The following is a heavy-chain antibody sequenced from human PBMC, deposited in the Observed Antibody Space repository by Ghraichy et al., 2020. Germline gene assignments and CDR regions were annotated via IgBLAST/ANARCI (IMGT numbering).Heavy chain of an antibody. J-gene: IGHJ5*02. V-gene: IGHV1-46*01. CDR1: GYTFTSYY. Sequence: ASVKVSCKASGYTFTSYYMHWVRQAPGQGLEWMGIINPSGGSTSYAQKFQGRVTMTRDTSTSTVYMELSSLRSEDTAVYYCAREGTSIFMVRGVICWFDPWGQGTLVTVSS. CDR3: AREGTSIFMVRGVICWFDP. D-gene: IGHD3-10*01. CDR2: INPSGGST.